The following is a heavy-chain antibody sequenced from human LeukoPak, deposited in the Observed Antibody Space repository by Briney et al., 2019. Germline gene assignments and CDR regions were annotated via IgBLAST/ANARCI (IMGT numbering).Heavy chain of an antibody. J-gene: IGHJ5*02. D-gene: IGHD3-10*01. CDR2: INPSGASA. CDR3: ARGHGSGSTNWFDP. V-gene: IGHV1-46*01. CDR1: GYTFTSYS. Sequence: ASVKVSCKASGYTFTSYSIHWVRQAPGQGLEWMGIINPSGASAMYAQKFQGRVTMTRDMSTATVYLDLSSLRFDDTAVYYCARGHGSGSTNWFDPGGQGTLVTVSS.